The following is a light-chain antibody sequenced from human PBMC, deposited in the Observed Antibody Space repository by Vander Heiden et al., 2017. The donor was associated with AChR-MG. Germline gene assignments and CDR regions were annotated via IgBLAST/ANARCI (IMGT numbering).Light chain of an antibody. Sequence: IVLTQSPGTLSLSPAERATLSCRASQSVSSSYLAWYQQKPGQAPRLLIYGASSRATGIPDRFSGSGSGTDFTLTISRLEPEDFAVYYCQRYGSSPWTFGQGTKVEIK. CDR3: QRYGSSPWT. J-gene: IGKJ1*01. V-gene: IGKV3-20*01. CDR1: QSVSSSY. CDR2: GAS.